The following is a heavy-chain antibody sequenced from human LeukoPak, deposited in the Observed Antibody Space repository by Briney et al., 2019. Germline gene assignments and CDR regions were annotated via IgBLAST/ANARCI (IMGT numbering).Heavy chain of an antibody. CDR3: ARESSPPYDFWSGYRYYYYYMDV. Sequence: GGSLRLSCAASGFTFEDYAIHWVRQAPGKGLEWVSLISWDGNSTYYAASVKGRFTISRDNSKNSVYLQMNSLRAEDTALYYCARESSPPYDFWSGYRYYYYYMDVWGKGTTVTVSS. CDR2: ISWDGNST. CDR1: GFTFEDYA. J-gene: IGHJ6*03. D-gene: IGHD3-3*01. V-gene: IGHV3-43D*03.